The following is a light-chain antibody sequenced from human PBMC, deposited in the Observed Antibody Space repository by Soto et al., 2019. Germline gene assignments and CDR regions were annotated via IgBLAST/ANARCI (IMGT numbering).Light chain of an antibody. J-gene: IGKJ1*01. Sequence: DIQMTQSPSSPSASVGARATITCRASQSISTWLAWYQQKPGKAPKLLIYAASSLQSGVPPRFSGSGSGTDFTLTISSLQPEDFATYYCQQSYSTPWTFGQGTKVDIK. CDR2: AAS. CDR1: QSISTW. V-gene: IGKV1-39*01. CDR3: QQSYSTPWT.